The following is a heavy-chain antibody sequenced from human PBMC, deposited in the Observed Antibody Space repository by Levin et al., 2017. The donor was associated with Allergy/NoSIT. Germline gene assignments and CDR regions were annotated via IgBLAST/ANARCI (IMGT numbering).Heavy chain of an antibody. Sequence: GGSLRLSCAASGFTFSSYGMHWVRQAPGKGLEWVAVISYDGSNKYYADSVKGRFTISRDNSKNTLYLQMNSLRAEDTAVYYCANWVSGMDVWGQGTTVTVSS. CDR1: GFTFSSYG. D-gene: IGHD3-16*01. V-gene: IGHV3-30*18. CDR2: ISYDGSNK. CDR3: ANWVSGMDV. J-gene: IGHJ6*02.